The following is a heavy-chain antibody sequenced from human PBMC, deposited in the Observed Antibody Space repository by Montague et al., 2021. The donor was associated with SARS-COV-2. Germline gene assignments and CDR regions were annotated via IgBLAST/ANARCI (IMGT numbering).Heavy chain of an antibody. V-gene: IGHV3-48*03. D-gene: IGHD3-16*02. CDR2: ISTSAYTT. J-gene: IGHJ3*02. Sequence: SLRLSCAASGFTFSNYDMNWVRQAPGKGPEWISYISTSAYTTSYAGSVKDRFTISRGNGKNSLYLQMNSLRVEDTAVYYCTRDYRSIVGDGLDIWGQGTKVTVSS. CDR3: TRDYRSIVGDGLDI. CDR1: GFTFSNYD.